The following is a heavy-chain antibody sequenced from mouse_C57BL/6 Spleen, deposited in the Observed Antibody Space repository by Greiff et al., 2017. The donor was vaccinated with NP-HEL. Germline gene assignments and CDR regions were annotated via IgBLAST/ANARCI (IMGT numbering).Heavy chain of an antibody. V-gene: IGHV1-72*01. D-gene: IGHD2-12*01. CDR1: GYTFTSYW. J-gene: IGHJ2*01. CDR2: IDPNSGGT. CDR3: ARSDGYSYDGVDYFDY. Sequence: QVQLQQPGAELVKPGASVKLSCKASGYTFTSYWMHWVKQRTGRGLEWIGRIDPNSGGTKYNEKFKSKATLTVDKPSSTAYMQLSSLTSEDSAVYYFARSDGYSYDGVDYFDYWGQGTTLTVSS.